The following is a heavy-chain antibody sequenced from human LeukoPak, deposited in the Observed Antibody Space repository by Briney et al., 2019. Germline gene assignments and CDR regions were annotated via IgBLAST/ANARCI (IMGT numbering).Heavy chain of an antibody. J-gene: IGHJ4*02. Sequence: GGSLRLSCADSGFTFSSHWMHWVRQAPGKGLVWVSRIKYDANSTSYADSVKGRFTISRDNAKNTLYLQMNSLRAEDTAVYYCARGATYAYYQDYWGQGTLVTVSS. CDR3: ARGATYAYYQDY. CDR1: GFTFSSHW. D-gene: IGHD1-26*01. V-gene: IGHV3-74*01. CDR2: IKYDANST.